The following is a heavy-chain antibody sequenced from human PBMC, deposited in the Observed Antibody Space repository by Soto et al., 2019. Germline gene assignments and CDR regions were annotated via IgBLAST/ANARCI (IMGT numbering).Heavy chain of an antibody. CDR1: GGSLSSYY. Sequence: QVQLQESGPGLVKPSETLSLTCTVSGGSLSSYYWSWIRQPPGKGLEWIGDIYHSGSSNYHHSRKSRVTIQVDTSKHQFSPKLSSVTAADTAVYYGARTHCSGGSCYPSQFDPWGQGTLVTVSS. CDR2: IYHSGSS. J-gene: IGHJ5*02. D-gene: IGHD2-15*01. V-gene: IGHV4-59*01. CDR3: ARTHCSGGSCYPSQFDP.